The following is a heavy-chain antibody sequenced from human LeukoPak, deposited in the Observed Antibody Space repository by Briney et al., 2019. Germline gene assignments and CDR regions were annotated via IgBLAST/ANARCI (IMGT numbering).Heavy chain of an antibody. CDR2: ITGSGTST. J-gene: IGHJ4*02. Sequence: PGGSLRLSCVASGFTFSNYAMSWVRQAPGKGLEWVSAITGSGTSTYYADSLKGRFTISRDNSKNTVFLQMNSLRHGDTAIYYCVIWGDYDVLTGYYVPDYWGQGTLVTVSS. D-gene: IGHD3-9*01. V-gene: IGHV3-23*01. CDR3: VIWGDYDVLTGYYVPDY. CDR1: GFTFSNYA.